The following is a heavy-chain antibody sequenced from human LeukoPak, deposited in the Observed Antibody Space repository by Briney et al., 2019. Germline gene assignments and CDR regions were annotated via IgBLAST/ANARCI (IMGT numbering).Heavy chain of an antibody. D-gene: IGHD6-13*01. CDR3: ARDVAAAGGEGDY. CDR1: GYTFTGYY. J-gene: IGHJ4*02. V-gene: IGHV1-18*04. Sequence: ASVKVSCKASGYTFTGYYMQWVRQAPGQGLEWMGWISAYNGNTNYAQKLQGRVTMTTDTSTSTAYMELRSLRSDDTAVYYCARDVAAAGGEGDYWGQGTLVTVSS. CDR2: ISAYNGNT.